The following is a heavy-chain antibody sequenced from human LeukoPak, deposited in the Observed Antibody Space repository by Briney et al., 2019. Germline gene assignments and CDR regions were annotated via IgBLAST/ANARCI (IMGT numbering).Heavy chain of an antibody. D-gene: IGHD2-2*01. CDR3: AREDAQEGTNAFYI. Sequence: SETLSLTCTVSGGSISSYYWSWIRQPPGKGLEWIGYIYYSGGTYYNPSLKSRVTMSVDTSKNQFSLKLASVTAADTDVYYCAREDAQEGTNAFYIWGQGTMVTVSS. CDR2: IYYSGGT. V-gene: IGHV4-59*01. CDR1: GGSISSYY. J-gene: IGHJ3*02.